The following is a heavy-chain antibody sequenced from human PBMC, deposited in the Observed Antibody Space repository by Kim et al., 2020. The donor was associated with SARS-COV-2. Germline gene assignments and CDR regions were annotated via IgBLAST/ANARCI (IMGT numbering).Heavy chain of an antibody. D-gene: IGHD2-15*01. Sequence: SETLSLTCTVSGGSISSGGYYWSWIRQHPGKGLEWIGYIYYSGSTYYNPSLKSRVTISVDTSKNQFSLKLSSVTAADTAVYYCAREIVMVAATSYYYYGMDVWGQGTTVTVSS. CDR2: IYYSGST. CDR3: AREIVMVAATSYYYYGMDV. V-gene: IGHV4-31*03. CDR1: GGSISSGGYY. J-gene: IGHJ6*02.